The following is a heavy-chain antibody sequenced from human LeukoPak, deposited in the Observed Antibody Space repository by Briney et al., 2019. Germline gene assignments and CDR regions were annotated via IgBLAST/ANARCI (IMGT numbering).Heavy chain of an antibody. J-gene: IGHJ3*02. CDR2: ISSSSSTI. V-gene: IGHV3-48*01. CDR3: ASGLYDSSGYYFIDAFDI. CDR1: GFTFSSYS. D-gene: IGHD3-22*01. Sequence: PGGSLRLSCAASGFTFSSYSMNWVRQAPGKGLEWVSYISSSSSTIYYADSVKGRFTISRDNAKNSLYLQMNSLRAEDTAVYYCASGLYDSSGYYFIDAFDIWGQGTMVTVSS.